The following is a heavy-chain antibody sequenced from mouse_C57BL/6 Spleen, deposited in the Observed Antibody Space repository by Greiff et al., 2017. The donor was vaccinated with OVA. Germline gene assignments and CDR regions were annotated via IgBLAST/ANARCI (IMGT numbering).Heavy chain of an antibody. V-gene: IGHV5-6*01. D-gene: IGHD2-1*01. J-gene: IGHJ2*01. CDR3: ARQSYGNYDY. CDR2: ISSGGSYT. CDR1: GFTFSSYG. Sequence: EVNVVEPGGDLVKPGGSLKLSCAASGFTFSSYGMSWVRQTPDKRLEWVATISSGGSYTYYPASVKGRFTLSRDDAMNTLYLQLSSLKSEDTAMCDCARQSYGNYDYWGQGTTLTVSS.